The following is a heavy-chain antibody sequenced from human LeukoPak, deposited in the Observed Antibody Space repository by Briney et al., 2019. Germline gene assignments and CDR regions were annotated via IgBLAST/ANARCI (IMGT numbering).Heavy chain of an antibody. CDR1: GGSISSGGYY. V-gene: IGHV4-30-4*08. D-gene: IGHD5-18*01. Sequence: PSETLSLTCTVSGGSISSGGYYWSWIRQHPGKGLEWIGYIYYSGSTYYNPSLKSRVTISVDTSKNQFSLKLSSVTAADTAVYYCARAGYSYGYGMDYWGQGTLVTVSS. CDR3: ARAGYSYGYGMDY. CDR2: IYYSGST. J-gene: IGHJ4*02.